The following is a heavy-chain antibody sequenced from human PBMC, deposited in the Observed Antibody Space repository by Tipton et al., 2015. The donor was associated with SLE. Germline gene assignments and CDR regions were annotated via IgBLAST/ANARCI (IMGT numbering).Heavy chain of an antibody. CDR3: AARSSSWSFYYYYYYMDV. CDR1: GFTFSSYG. J-gene: IGHJ6*03. Sequence: SLRLSCAASGFTFSSYGMHWVRQAPGKGLEWVAVISYDGSNKYYADSVKDRFTISRDNSKNTLYLQMNSLRAEDTAVYYCAARSSSWSFYYYYYYMDVWGKGTTVTVSS. CDR2: ISYDGSNK. D-gene: IGHD6-13*01. V-gene: IGHV3-30*03.